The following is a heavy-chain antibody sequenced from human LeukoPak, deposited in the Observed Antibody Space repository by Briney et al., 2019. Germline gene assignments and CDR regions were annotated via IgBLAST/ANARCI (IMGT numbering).Heavy chain of an antibody. D-gene: IGHD3-16*02. Sequence: GGSLRLSCAASGFTFSSYGMHWVRQAPGKGLEWVSAISGSGGSTYYADSVKGRFTISRDNSKNTLYLQMNSLRAEDTAVYYCAKRDVWGSYRYTPFDYWGQGTLVTVSS. CDR2: ISGSGGST. V-gene: IGHV3-23*01. CDR1: GFTFSSYG. J-gene: IGHJ4*02. CDR3: AKRDVWGSYRYTPFDY.